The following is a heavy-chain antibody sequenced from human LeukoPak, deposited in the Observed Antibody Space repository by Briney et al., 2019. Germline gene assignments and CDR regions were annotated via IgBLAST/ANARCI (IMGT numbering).Heavy chain of an antibody. CDR1: GGSFIGNY. D-gene: IGHD2/OR15-2a*01. V-gene: IGHV4-34*01. J-gene: IGHJ6*02. CDR2: INHSGST. Sequence: PSETLSLTCAVYGGSFIGNYWSWIRQPPGKGLEWIGEINHSGSTNYNPSLKSRVTISVDTSKNQFSLKLSSVTAADTAVYFCARGGPRQYYYYAMDVWGQGTTVTVSS. CDR3: ARGGPRQYYYYAMDV.